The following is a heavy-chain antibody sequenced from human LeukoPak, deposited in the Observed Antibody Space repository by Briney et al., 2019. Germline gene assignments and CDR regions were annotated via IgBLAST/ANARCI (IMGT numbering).Heavy chain of an antibody. Sequence: GGSLRLSCAASGFTFSSYSMNWVRQAPGKGLEWVSSISSSSSYIYYADSVKGRFTISRDNAKNSLYLQMNSLRAEDTAVYYCARDRRVATPYYFDYWGQGTLVTVSS. CDR2: ISSSSSYI. CDR1: GFTFSSYS. CDR3: ARDRRVATPYYFDY. D-gene: IGHD5-12*01. J-gene: IGHJ4*02. V-gene: IGHV3-21*01.